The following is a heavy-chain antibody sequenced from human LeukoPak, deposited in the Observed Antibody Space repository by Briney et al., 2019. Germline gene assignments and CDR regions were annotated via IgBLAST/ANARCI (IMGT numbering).Heavy chain of an antibody. CDR2: ISSSGSTI. CDR1: GFTFSDYY. D-gene: IGHD2-21*01. V-gene: IGHV3-11*01. Sequence: GGSLRLSCAASGFTFSDYYMSWIRQAPGKGLEWVSYISSSGSTIYYADSVKSRFTISRDNAKNSLYLQMNSLRAEDTAVYYCARAGDFRIYYYYYMDVWGKGTTVTVSS. CDR3: ARAGDFRIYYYYYMDV. J-gene: IGHJ6*03.